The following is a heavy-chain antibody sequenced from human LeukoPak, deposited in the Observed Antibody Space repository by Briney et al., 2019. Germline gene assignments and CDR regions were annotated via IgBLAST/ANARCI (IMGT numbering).Heavy chain of an antibody. CDR3: ASARYYDILGFDP. J-gene: IGHJ5*02. D-gene: IGHD3-9*01. Sequence: SETLSLTCAVYGGSFSGYYWSWIRQPPGKGLEWIGEINHSGSTNYNPSLKSRVTISVDTSKNQFSLKLSSVTAADTAVYYCASARYYDILGFDPWGQGTLVTVSS. CDR2: INHSGST. V-gene: IGHV4-34*01. CDR1: GGSFSGYY.